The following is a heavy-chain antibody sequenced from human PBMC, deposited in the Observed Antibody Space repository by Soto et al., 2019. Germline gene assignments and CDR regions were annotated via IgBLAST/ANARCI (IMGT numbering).Heavy chain of an antibody. J-gene: IGHJ6*02. D-gene: IGHD3-3*01. Sequence: QVQLVESGGGLVKPGGSLRLSCAASGFSFGDYYITWIRQAPGKGLESLSYISGSSYTKYYADSVKGRFTISRDNAKKSVFLQMDSLRVEDTATYYCARRGRGYYFDYNGMDVWGQGTTVTVSS. CDR3: ARRGRGYYFDYNGMDV. CDR2: ISGSSYTK. V-gene: IGHV3-11*01. CDR1: GFSFGDYY.